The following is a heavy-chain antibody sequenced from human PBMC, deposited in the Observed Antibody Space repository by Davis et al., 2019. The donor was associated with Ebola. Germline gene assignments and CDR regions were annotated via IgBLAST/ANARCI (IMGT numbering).Heavy chain of an antibody. D-gene: IGHD3-16*01. CDR3: ARDFGDFGMDV. CDR1: AGIFSSYA. CDR2: ISAYNGNT. J-gene: IGHJ6*02. V-gene: IGHV1-18*01. Sequence: ASVKVSCKAAAGIFSSYAISWLRQAPGQGLEWMGWISAYNGNTNYAQKLQGRVTMTTDTSTSTAYMELRSLRSDDTAVYYCARDFGDFGMDVWGQGTTVTVSS.